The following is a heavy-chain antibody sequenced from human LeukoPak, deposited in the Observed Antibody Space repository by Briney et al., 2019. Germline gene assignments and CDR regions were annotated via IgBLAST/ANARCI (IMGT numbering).Heavy chain of an antibody. J-gene: IGHJ5*02. V-gene: IGHV4-30-2*01. CDR2: IYHSGST. CDR3: ARRGGLGYCSSTSCPWVPNWFDP. Sequence: NPSETLSLTCTVSGGSISSGGYYWSWIRQPPGKGLEWIGYIYHSGSTYYNPSLKSRVTISVDRSKNQFSLKLSSVTAADTAVYYCARRGGLGYCSSTSCPWVPNWFDPWGQGTLVTVSS. D-gene: IGHD2-2*01. CDR1: GGSISSGGYY.